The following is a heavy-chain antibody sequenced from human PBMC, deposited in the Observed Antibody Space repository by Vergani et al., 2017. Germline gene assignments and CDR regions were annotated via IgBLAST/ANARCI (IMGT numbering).Heavy chain of an antibody. V-gene: IGHV3-30-3*01. D-gene: IGHD5-12*01. Sequence: QVQLVESGGGVVQPGRSLRLSCAASGFTFSSYAMHWVRQAPGKGLVWVAVISYDGSNKYYADSVKGRFTISRDNSKNTLYLQMNSLRAEDTAVYYCARVEYSGYDYYYYYMDVWGKGTTVTVSS. CDR1: GFTFSSYA. J-gene: IGHJ6*03. CDR3: ARVEYSGYDYYYYYMDV. CDR2: ISYDGSNK.